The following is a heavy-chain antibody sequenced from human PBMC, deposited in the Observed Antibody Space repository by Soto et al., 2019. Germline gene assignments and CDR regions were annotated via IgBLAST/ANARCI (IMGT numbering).Heavy chain of an antibody. Sequence: GASVKXSCKASGYTFTSYDINWVRQATGQGLDWRGWMNPNSGNTGYAQKFQGRVTMTRNTSISTAYMELSSVTAADTAVYYCARGYYYDSSGYYYYWYFDLWGRGTLVTVSS. D-gene: IGHD3-22*01. CDR2: MNPNSGNT. V-gene: IGHV1-8*01. J-gene: IGHJ2*01. CDR1: GYTFTSYD. CDR3: ARGYYYDSSGYYYYWYFDL.